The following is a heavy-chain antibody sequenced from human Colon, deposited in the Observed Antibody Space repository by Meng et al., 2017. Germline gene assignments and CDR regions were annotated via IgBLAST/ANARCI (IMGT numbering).Heavy chain of an antibody. CDR3: AHSPQGYFDY. V-gene: IGHV2-5*02. CDR1: GFSPTTSGVS. CDR2: IYWDDDK. J-gene: IGHJ4*02. Sequence: QITLKESGPTLLKPTQTLTLTCTFSGFSPTTSGVSVAWIRQPPGEALEWLALIYWDDDKRYSPSLKNRLAITKDTSKNQVVLTMTNMDPMDTGTYYCAHSPQGYFDYWGPGTLVTVSS.